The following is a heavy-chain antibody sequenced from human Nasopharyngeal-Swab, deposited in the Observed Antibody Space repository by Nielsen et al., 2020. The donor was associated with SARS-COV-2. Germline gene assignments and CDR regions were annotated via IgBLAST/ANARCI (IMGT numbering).Heavy chain of an antibody. CDR1: GFTFSSYG. J-gene: IGHJ4*02. CDR3: ARDWHGPFDY. CDR2: ISYDGSNK. D-gene: IGHD5-24*01. Sequence: GGSLRLSCAASGFTFSSYGMHWVRQAPGKGLEWVAVISYDGSNKYYADSVKGRFTISRDNSKNTLYLQMNSLGAEDTAVYYCARDWHGPFDYWGQGTLVTVSS. V-gene: IGHV3-30*03.